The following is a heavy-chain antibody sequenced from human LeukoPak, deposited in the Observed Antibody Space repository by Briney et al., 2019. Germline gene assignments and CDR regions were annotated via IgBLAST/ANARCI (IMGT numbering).Heavy chain of an antibody. CDR1: GFTFDDYG. D-gene: IGHD3-22*01. V-gene: IGHV3-20*04. Sequence: GGSLRLSCAASGFTFDDYGMSWVRQAPGKGLEWVSGINWNGGSTGCADSVKGRFTISRDNAKNSLYLQMNSLRAEDTALYYCARASGDYDSSGYYYWDFDYWGQGTLVTVSS. CDR2: INWNGGST. J-gene: IGHJ4*02. CDR3: ARASGDYDSSGYYYWDFDY.